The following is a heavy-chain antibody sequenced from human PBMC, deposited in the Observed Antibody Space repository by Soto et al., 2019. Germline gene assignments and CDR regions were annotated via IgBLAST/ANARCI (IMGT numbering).Heavy chain of an antibody. Sequence: QVQLQESGPGLVKPSGTLSLTCAVSGGSISSSNWWSWVRQPPGKGLEWIGEIYHSGSTNYNPSLKARVPKTVAKSTNQFSLQLSSVTAADTDVYYCAGGSTMVRGVMFYGGQGTLVTVSS. CDR1: GGSISSSNW. J-gene: IGHJ4*02. D-gene: IGHD3-10*01. CDR3: AGGSTMVRGVMFY. CDR2: IYHSGST. V-gene: IGHV4-4*02.